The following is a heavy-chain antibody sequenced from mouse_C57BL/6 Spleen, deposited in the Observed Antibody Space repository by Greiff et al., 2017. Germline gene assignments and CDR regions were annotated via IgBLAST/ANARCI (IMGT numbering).Heavy chain of an antibody. CDR2: IHPNSGST. D-gene: IGHD1-1*01. CDR3: AYYYGSREGYFDV. J-gene: IGHJ1*03. Sequence: VQLQQPGAELVKPGASVKLSCKASGYTFTSYWMHWVKQRPGQGLEWIGMIHPNSGSTNYNEKFKSKATLTVDKSSSTAYMQLSSLTSEDSAVYYCAYYYGSREGYFDVWGTGTTVTVSS. CDR1: GYTFTSYW. V-gene: IGHV1-64*01.